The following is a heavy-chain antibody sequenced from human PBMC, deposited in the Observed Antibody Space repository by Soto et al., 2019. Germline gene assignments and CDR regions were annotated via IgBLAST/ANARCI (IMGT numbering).Heavy chain of an antibody. CDR2: ISSGGSTI. CDR1: GFTFSDYY. CDR3: ARVAGYEYYYYYSMAV. D-gene: IGHD5-12*01. J-gene: IGHJ6*03. Sequence: QVQLVESWGGLVKPGVSLRLSCAASGFTFSDYYMSWIRQAPGKGLEWVSYISSGGSTIYYADSVKGRFTISRDNAKNSRYLEMNSLRAEDTAVYYCARVAGYEYYYYYSMAVCGKGTTVTVSS. V-gene: IGHV3-11*01.